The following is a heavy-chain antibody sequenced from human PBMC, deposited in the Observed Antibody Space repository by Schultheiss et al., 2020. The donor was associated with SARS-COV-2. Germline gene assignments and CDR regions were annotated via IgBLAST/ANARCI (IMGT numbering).Heavy chain of an antibody. D-gene: IGHD2-2*01. CDR1: GFTVSSNY. J-gene: IGHJ6*02. CDR3: ARSRVVVVPAAYYYYGMDV. V-gene: IGHV3-53*05. CDR2: IYSGGST. Sequence: GGSLRLSCAASGFTVSSNYMSWVRQAPGKGLEWVSVIYSGGSTYYADSVKGRFTISRDNSKNTLYLQMNSLRAEDTAVYYCARSRVVVVPAAYYYYGMDVWGQGTTVTVSS.